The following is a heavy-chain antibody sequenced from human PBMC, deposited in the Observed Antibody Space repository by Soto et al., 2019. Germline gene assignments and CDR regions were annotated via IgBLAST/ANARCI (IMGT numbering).Heavy chain of an antibody. CDR2: INSGNGKT. J-gene: IGHJ6*02. D-gene: IGHD2-8*02. CDR1: GYTFKAYA. V-gene: IGHV1-3*01. Sequence: ASVKVSCKGSGYTFKAYAMHWVRQAPGHRLEWMGWINSGNGKTKYSQKFQDRVTITSDTSAKTAYMELRSLGSEDTAVYYCAREWAEITVGGVLNSEFGMDAWG. CDR3: AREWAEITVGGVLNSEFGMDA.